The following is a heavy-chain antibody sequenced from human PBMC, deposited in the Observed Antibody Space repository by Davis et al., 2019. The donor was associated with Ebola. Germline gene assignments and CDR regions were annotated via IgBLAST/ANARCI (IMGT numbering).Heavy chain of an antibody. CDR3: ARGPTILGTYYYYGMDV. CDR2: ISYSGNT. D-gene: IGHD3-3*01. CDR1: GGSISSGDYY. V-gene: IGHV4-30-4*01. J-gene: IGHJ6*02. Sequence: SETLSLTCTVSGGSISSGDYYWNWIRQPPGKGLEWIGYISYSGNTYYNPSLKSRVTISVDTSENHFSLKLSSVTAADTAVYYCARGPTILGTYYYYGMDVWGQGTTVTVSS.